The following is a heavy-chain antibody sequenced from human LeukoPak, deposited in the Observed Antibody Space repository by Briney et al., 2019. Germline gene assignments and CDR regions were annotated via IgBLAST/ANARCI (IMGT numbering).Heavy chain of an antibody. D-gene: IGHD6-19*01. Sequence: PSETLSLTCAVYGGSFSNYYRSWVRQPPGKGLEWIGEINHSGSTNYNPSLKSRVTISVDTSKNQFSLKLSSVTAADTAVYYCARQYSSGRIFDYWGQGTLVTVSS. V-gene: IGHV4-34*01. CDR1: GGSFSNYY. J-gene: IGHJ4*02. CDR2: INHSGST. CDR3: ARQYSSGRIFDY.